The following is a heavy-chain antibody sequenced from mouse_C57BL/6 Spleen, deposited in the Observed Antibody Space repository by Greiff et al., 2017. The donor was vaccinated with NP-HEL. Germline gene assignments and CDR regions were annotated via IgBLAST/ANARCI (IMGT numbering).Heavy chain of an antibody. J-gene: IGHJ2*01. CDR1: GYAFSSYW. Sequence: VQLQQSGAELVKPGASVKISCKASGYAFSSYWMNWVKQRPGKGLEWIGQIYPGDGDTNYNGKFKGKATLTADKSSSTAYMQLSSLTSEDSAVYFCARSALTLRGLEDWGQGTTLTVSA. D-gene: IGHD1-1*01. V-gene: IGHV1-80*01. CDR2: IYPGDGDT. CDR3: ARSALTLRGLED.